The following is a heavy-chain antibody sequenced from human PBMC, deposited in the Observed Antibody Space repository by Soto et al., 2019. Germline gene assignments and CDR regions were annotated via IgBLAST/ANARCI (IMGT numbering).Heavy chain of an antibody. V-gene: IGHV4-59*01. Sequence: SETLSLTCTVSGGSISSYYWSWIRQPPGKGLEWIGYIYYSGSTNYNPSLKSRVTISVDTSKNQFSLKLSSVTAADTAVYYCARERQQLGNWFDPWGQGTLVTVSS. D-gene: IGHD6-13*01. CDR2: IYYSGST. CDR3: ARERQQLGNWFDP. CDR1: GGSISSYY. J-gene: IGHJ5*02.